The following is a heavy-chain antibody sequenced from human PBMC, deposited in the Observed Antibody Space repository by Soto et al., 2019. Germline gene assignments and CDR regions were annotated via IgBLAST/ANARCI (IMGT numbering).Heavy chain of an antibody. Sequence: GGSLRLSCAASGFTFSSYGMHWVRQAPGKGLEWVAVISYDGSNKYYADSVKGRFTISRDNSKNTLYLQMNSLRAEDTAVYYCAKDNRGGYKADAFDIWGQGTMVTVSS. CDR1: GFTFSSYG. CDR2: ISYDGSNK. CDR3: AKDNRGGYKADAFDI. J-gene: IGHJ3*02. V-gene: IGHV3-30*18. D-gene: IGHD5-12*01.